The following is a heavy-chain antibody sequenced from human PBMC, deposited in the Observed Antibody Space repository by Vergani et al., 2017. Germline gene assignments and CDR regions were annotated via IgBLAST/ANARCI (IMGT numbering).Heavy chain of an antibody. CDR1: LYPFPXXS. CDR2: ISAYNGNT. D-gene: IGHD6-13*01. J-gene: IGHJ4*02. Sequence: QVQLVQSGAQVHPPPASLPLXXPXXLYPFPXXSLCWLRLTPEQCLPWLELISAYNGNTNYAQKLQGRGTMTTETSTSTAYMELRSLRSDDTAVYYCARSSRSAGTIPSDYWGQGTLVTVSS. V-gene: IGHV1-18*01. CDR3: ARSSRSAGTIPSDY.